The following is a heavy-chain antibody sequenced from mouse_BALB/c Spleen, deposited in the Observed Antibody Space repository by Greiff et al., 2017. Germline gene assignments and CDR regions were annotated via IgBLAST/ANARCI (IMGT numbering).Heavy chain of an antibody. J-gene: IGHJ4*01. CDR1: GYTFSSYW. D-gene: IGHD2-4*01. V-gene: IGHV1-9*01. CDR2: ILPGSGST. Sequence: QVQLQQSGAELMKPGASVKISCKATGYTFSSYWIEWVKQRPGHGLEWIGEILPGSGSTNYNEKFKGKATFTADTSSNTAYMQLSSLTSEDSAVYYCARYPTMITTNYAMDDWGQGTSVTVSS. CDR3: ARYPTMITTNYAMDD.